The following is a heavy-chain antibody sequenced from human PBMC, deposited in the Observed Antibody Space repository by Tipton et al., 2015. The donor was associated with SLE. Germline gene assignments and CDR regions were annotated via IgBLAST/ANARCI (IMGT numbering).Heavy chain of an antibody. Sequence: TLSLTCTVSGGSISSADYYWSWIRQHPGKGLEWIGYIYYTMSAYYNPSLKSRVIISLDTSKNHFSLKLSSVTAADTAVYYCARGGDDTGTRGYFYMDVWGKGTTVTVSS. D-gene: IGHD3-10*01. CDR2: IYYTMSA. J-gene: IGHJ6*03. V-gene: IGHV4-31*03. CDR3: ARGGDDTGTRGYFYMDV. CDR1: GGSISSADYY.